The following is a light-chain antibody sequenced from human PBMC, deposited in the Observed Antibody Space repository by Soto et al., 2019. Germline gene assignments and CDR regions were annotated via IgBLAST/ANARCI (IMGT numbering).Light chain of an antibody. Sequence: VVTQSPATLSVFPGETATVSCRASQSVSSDLAWYQQRPGQAPRLLIYGASTRATGIPARFRGSGSGTEFRLTIRSLQSEDFATYYCQQYNTWHPKMAFGRGTKVEIK. CDR2: GAS. CDR3: QQYNTWHPKMA. CDR1: QSVSSD. J-gene: IGKJ1*01. V-gene: IGKV3-15*01.